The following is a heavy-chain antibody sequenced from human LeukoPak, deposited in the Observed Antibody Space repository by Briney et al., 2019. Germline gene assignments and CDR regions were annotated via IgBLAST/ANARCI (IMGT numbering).Heavy chain of an antibody. J-gene: IGHJ4*02. CDR2: ISSSSSYI. V-gene: IGHV3-21*01. CDR1: GFTFSSYS. Sequence: AGGSLRLSCAASGFTFSSYSMNWVRQAPGKGLEWVSSISSSSSYIYYADSVKGRFTISRDNAKNSLYLQMNSLRAEDTAVYYCAKTKMIPTTSLFNHYFDYWGQGTLVTVSS. CDR3: AKTKMIPTTSLFNHYFDY. D-gene: IGHD3-16*01.